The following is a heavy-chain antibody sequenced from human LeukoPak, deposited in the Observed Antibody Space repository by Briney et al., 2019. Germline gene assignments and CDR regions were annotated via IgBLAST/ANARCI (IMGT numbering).Heavy chain of an antibody. CDR1: GFTFSNYW. Sequence: GGSLILSCAASGFTFSNYWMSWVRQAPGKGLEWVANIEEDGTREDYVDSVRGRFTVSRDNANNSLYLQMNSLRAEDTAVYYCVSQQLAPPWGQGTLVTVSS. CDR3: VSQQLAPP. J-gene: IGHJ5*02. D-gene: IGHD5-24*01. V-gene: IGHV3-7*01. CDR2: IEEDGTRE.